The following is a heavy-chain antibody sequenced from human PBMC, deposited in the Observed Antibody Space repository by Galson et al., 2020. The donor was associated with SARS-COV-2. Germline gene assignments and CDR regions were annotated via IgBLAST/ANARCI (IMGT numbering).Heavy chain of an antibody. V-gene: IGHV3-30*04. CDR1: GFTFNNFA. Sequence: QAGGSLRLSCAASGFTFNNFAMHWVRQTPGKGLEWVAVISYEGSIKYYADSLKGRFTISRDSSKNTLYLQLNSLETEDTAVYHCVKVGGVFAFSSSYYLKDWGQGVLVTVSS. J-gene: IGHJ4*02. CDR2: ISYEGSIK. CDR3: VKVGGVFAFSSSYYLKD. D-gene: IGHD3-22*01.